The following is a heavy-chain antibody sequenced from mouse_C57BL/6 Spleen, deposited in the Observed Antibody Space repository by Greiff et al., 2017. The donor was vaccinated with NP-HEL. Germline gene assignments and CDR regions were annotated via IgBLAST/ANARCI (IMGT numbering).Heavy chain of an antibody. D-gene: IGHD3-1*01. CDR2: ISSGGDYI. CDR3: TRDEGGTGYFDV. CDR1: GFTFSSYA. Sequence: EVQVVESGEGLVKPGGSLKLSCAASGFTFSSYAMSWVRQTPEKRLEWVAYISSGGDYIYYADTVKGRFTISRDNARNTLYLQMSSLKSEDTAMYYCTRDEGGTGYFDVWGTGTTVTVSS. J-gene: IGHJ1*03. V-gene: IGHV5-9-1*02.